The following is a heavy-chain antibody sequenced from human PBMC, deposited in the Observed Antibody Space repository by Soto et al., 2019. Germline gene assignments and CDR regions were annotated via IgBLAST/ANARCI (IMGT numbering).Heavy chain of an antibody. CDR3: ARAQTVYPFNWFDP. CDR1: GGSISSYY. CDR2: IYYSGVT. J-gene: IGHJ5*02. D-gene: IGHD3-9*01. Sequence: SETLSLTCTVSGGSISSYYWSWIRQPPGRGLEWIGYIYYSGVTNYNPSLKSRVTISLDTSNNQFSLKLNSVTAADAAVYYCARAQTVYPFNWFDPWGQGTLVTVSS. V-gene: IGHV4-59*01.